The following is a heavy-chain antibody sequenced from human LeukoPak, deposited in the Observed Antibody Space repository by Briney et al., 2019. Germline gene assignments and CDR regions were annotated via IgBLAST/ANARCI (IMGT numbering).Heavy chain of an antibody. CDR3: ARDSRSGSSKYFFDY. Sequence: QTGGSLRLSCAASRFNVSNNYMTWVRQAPGKGLEWVSVIYSSGSTYYADSVKGRFTISRDNSKNTLYLQMNSLRVEDTALYYCARDSRSGSSKYFFDYWGQGSLVTVS. CDR2: IYSSGST. D-gene: IGHD3-10*01. J-gene: IGHJ4*02. CDR1: RFNVSNNY. V-gene: IGHV3-53*01.